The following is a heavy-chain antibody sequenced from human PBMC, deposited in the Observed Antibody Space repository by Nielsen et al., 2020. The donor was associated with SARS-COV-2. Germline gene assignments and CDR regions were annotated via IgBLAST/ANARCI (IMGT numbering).Heavy chain of an antibody. CDR2: IYPDDSDT. D-gene: IGHD3-10*01. CDR1: GYSFTNYW. Sequence: GESLKISCKGSGYSFTNYWIGWVRQMPGKGLEWMGIIYPDDSDTRYSPSFQGQVTISADKSINTAYLQWGSLKASDTAMYYCARHTYYYGSGLNWFDPWGQGTLVTVSS. CDR3: ARHTYYYGSGLNWFDP. V-gene: IGHV5-51*01. J-gene: IGHJ5*02.